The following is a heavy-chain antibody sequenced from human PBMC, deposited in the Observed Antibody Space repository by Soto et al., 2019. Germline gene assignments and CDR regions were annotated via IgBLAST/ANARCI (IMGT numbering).Heavy chain of an antibody. CDR1: GFTFSSYW. CDR3: ARGYYGDYLAPDAFDI. V-gene: IGHV3-74*01. Sequence: EVQLVESGGGLVQPGGSLRLSCAASGFTFSSYWMHWVRQAPGKGLVWVSRINSDGSSTSYADSVKGRFTISRDNAKNTLYLQMNSLRAEDTAVYYCARGYYGDYLAPDAFDIWGQGTMVTVSS. J-gene: IGHJ3*02. CDR2: INSDGSST. D-gene: IGHD4-17*01.